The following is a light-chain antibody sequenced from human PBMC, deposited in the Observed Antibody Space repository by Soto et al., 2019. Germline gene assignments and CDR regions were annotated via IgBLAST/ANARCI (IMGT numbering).Light chain of an antibody. Sequence: QSALTQPASVSGSPGQSITISCTGTSSGVGGYNYVSWYQQHPGKVPKLIIYEVSNRPSGVSNRFSGSKSGNTASLTISGLQAEDEADYYCNSYTNSHTYVFGTGTKVTVL. V-gene: IGLV2-14*01. CDR1: SSGVGGYNY. CDR2: EVS. J-gene: IGLJ1*01. CDR3: NSYTNSHTYV.